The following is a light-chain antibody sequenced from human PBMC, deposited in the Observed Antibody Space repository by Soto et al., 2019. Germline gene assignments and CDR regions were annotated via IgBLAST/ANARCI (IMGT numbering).Light chain of an antibody. CDR3: SSYAVRKYAV. Sequence: QSALTQPPSASGSPGQSVTISCTGTGSDVGGYNYVSWYQQHPGKAPQLMIYEVNKRPSGVPDRFSGSKSGNTASLTVSGLQAEDEADYYCSSYAVRKYAVFGGGTQLTVL. CDR1: GSDVGGYNY. V-gene: IGLV2-8*01. CDR2: EVN. J-gene: IGLJ7*01.